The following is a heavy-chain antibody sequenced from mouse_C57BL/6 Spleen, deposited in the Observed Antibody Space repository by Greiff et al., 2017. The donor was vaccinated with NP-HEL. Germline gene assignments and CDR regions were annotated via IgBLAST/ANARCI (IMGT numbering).Heavy chain of an antibody. CDR2: SRNKANDYTT. CDR3: ARDAYDYDNPSHYAMDY. J-gene: IGHJ4*01. V-gene: IGHV7-1*01. CDR1: GFTFSDFY. Sequence: EVKLMESGGGLVQSGRSLRLSCATSGFTFSDFYMEWVRQAPGKGLEWIAASRNKANDYTTEYSASVKGRFIVSRDTSQSILYLQMNALRAEDTAIYYWARDAYDYDNPSHYAMDYWGQGTSVTVAS. D-gene: IGHD2-4*01.